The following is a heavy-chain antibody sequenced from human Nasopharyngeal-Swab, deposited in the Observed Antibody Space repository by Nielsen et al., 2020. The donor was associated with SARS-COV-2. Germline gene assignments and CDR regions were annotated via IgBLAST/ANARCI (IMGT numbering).Heavy chain of an antibody. V-gene: IGHV3-33*01. CDR2: IWYDGSNK. J-gene: IGHJ3*02. CDR1: GFTFSSYG. D-gene: IGHD6-19*01. CDR3: ARPSGWLAFAI. Sequence: LKISCAASGFTFSSYGMHWVRQAPGKGLEWVAVIWYDGSNKYYADSVKGRFTISRDNSQNTLYLQMNSLRSEDTAVYYCARPSGWLAFAIWGQGTMVTVSS.